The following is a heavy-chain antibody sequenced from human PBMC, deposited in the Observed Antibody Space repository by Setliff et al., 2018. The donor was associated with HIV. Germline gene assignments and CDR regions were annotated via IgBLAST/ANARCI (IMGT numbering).Heavy chain of an antibody. V-gene: IGHV4-4*09. D-gene: IGHD1-7*01. CDR1: GDSIGTYS. Sequence: SETLSLTCAVSGDSIGTYSWHWLRQHPGKGLEWIGYIYGSGSTGYNPSLTIRVTMSTDTPNNRFALKLTSVTAADPAVYYCAKRAVQDGTVTSSNWFESWGQGTLVTVSS. J-gene: IGHJ5*01. CDR2: IYGSGST. CDR3: AKRAVQDGTVTSSNWFES.